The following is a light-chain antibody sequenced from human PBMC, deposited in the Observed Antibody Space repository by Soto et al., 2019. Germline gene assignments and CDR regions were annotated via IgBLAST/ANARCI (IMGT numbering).Light chain of an antibody. J-gene: IGKJ5*01. CDR1: QSVLYNPNNRNY. CDR3: QQYLGPPIT. Sequence: DIVMTQSPDSLAVSLGERATINCKSSQSVLYNPNNRNYLGWYQQKPGQPPKLLISWASNRESGVADRFSGRWWAKVSTLTISRQHTEDVAYYYWQQYLGPPITFGQGTRLEIK. CDR2: WAS. V-gene: IGKV4-1*01.